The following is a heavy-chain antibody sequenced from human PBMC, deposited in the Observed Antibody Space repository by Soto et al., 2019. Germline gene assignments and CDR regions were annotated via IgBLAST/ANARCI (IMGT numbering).Heavy chain of an antibody. CDR3: AKGSVIVVVTFDY. D-gene: IGHD3-22*01. CDR1: GFTFSNYA. Sequence: GGSLRLSCAASGFTFSNYAMSWFRQAPGKGLEWVSAISGSGGSTYYADSVKGRFTISRDNSKNTLYLQMNSLRAEDTAVYYCAKGSVIVVVTFDYWGQGXLVTVSS. CDR2: ISGSGGST. J-gene: IGHJ4*02. V-gene: IGHV3-23*01.